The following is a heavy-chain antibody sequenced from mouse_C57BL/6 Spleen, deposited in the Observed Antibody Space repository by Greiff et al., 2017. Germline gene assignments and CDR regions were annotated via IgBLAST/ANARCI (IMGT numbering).Heavy chain of an antibody. J-gene: IGHJ3*01. CDR2: INPNNGGT. CDR1: GYTFTDYY. D-gene: IGHD1-1*01. CDR3: ARRGIYGSSYVGWFAY. Sequence: VQLQQSGPELVKPGASVKISCKASGYTFTDYYMNWVKQSHGKSLEWIGDINPNNGGTSYNQKFKGKATLTVDKSSSTAYMELRSLTSEDSAVYYCARRGIYGSSYVGWFAYWGQGTLVTVSA. V-gene: IGHV1-26*01.